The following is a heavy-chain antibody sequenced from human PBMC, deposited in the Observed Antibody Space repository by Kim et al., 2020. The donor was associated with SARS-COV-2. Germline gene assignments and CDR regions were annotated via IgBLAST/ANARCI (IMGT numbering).Heavy chain of an antibody. CDR2: ISYDGSNK. CDR1: GFTFSSYA. CDR3: ARDRPVVRGVIITKKGNNYGMDV. D-gene: IGHD3-10*01. J-gene: IGHJ6*02. Sequence: GGSLRLSCAASGFTFSSYAMHWVRQAPGKGLEWVAVISYDGSNKYYADSVKGRFTISRDNSKNTLYLQMNSLRAEDTAVYYCARDRPVVRGVIITKKGNNYGMDVWGQGTTVTVSS. V-gene: IGHV3-30*04.